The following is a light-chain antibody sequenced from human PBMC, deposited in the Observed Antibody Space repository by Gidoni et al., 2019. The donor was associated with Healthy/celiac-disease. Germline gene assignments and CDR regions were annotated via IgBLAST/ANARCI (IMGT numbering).Light chain of an antibody. CDR1: QSISRC. V-gene: IGKV1-5*03. J-gene: IGKJ1*01. Sequence: EIQMTQSPSTLSASVGDRATITCRASQSISRCLAWYQQKPGKAPKLLIYKASSLESGVPSRFSGSGSGTEFTLTISSLQPDDFATYYCQQYNNYSPWTFGQGTKVEIK. CDR2: KAS. CDR3: QQYNNYSPWT.